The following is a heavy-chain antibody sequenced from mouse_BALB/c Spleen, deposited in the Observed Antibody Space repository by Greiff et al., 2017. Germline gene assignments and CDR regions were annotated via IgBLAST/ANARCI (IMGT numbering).Heavy chain of an antibody. J-gene: IGHJ4*01. CDR3: ARDLYYYAMDY. CDR1: GFTFSSFG. Sequence: EVQGVESGGGLVQPGGSRKLSCAASGFTFSSFGMHWVRQAPEKGLEWVAYISSGSSTIYYADTVKGRFTISRDNPKNTLFLQMTSLRSEDTAMYYCARDLYYYAMDYWGQGTSVTVSS. V-gene: IGHV5-17*02. CDR2: ISSGSSTI.